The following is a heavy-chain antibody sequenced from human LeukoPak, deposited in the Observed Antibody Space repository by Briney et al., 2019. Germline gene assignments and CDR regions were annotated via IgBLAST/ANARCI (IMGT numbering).Heavy chain of an antibody. CDR1: GFTFSSYA. V-gene: IGHV3-23*01. CDR3: AKAPPDSYYYYYGMDV. D-gene: IGHD5-18*01. J-gene: IGHJ6*02. CDR2: ISGSGGST. Sequence: GGSLRLSCAASGFTFSSYAMSRVRQAPGKGLEWVSAISGSGGSTYYADSVKGRFTISRDNSKNTVYLQMNSLRAEDTAVYYCAKAPPDSYYYYYGMDVWGQGTTVTVSS.